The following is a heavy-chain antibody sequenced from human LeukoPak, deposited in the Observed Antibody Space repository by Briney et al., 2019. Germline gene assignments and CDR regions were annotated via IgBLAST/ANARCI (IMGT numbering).Heavy chain of an antibody. D-gene: IGHD3-10*01. Sequence: PGGSLRLSCEASGFTFSTSWMHWVRQAPGKGLVWVSRIKSDGSSTNYADSVKGRVTIFRDNAKNMLYLQMTSLRAEDTAVYYCARGGSPFYWGRGTLVTVSS. CDR2: IKSDGSST. CDR3: ARGGSPFY. CDR1: GFTFSTSW. J-gene: IGHJ4*02. V-gene: IGHV3-74*01.